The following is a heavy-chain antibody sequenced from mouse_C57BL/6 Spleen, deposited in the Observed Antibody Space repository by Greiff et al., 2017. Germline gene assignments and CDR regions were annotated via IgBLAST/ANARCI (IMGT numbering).Heavy chain of an antibody. D-gene: IGHD2-3*01. V-gene: IGHV1-81*01. CDR2: INPRSGNT. J-gene: IGHJ2*01. CDR1: GYTFTSYG. Sequence: QVQLKESGAELARPGASVKLSCKASGYTFTSYGISWVKQRTGQGLEWIGEINPRSGNTYYNEKFKGKATLTADKSSSTAYMELRSLTSEDSAVYFCARGGYYDYWGQGTTLTVSS. CDR3: ARGGYYDY.